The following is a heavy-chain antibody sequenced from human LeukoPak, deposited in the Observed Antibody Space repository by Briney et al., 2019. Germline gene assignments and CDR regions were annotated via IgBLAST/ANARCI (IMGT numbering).Heavy chain of an antibody. D-gene: IGHD3-10*02. Sequence: PSEILSLTCTVSGGSISGYYWSWIRQPPGKGLEWIGYIYYSGSTNYNPSLKSRVTISVDTSKKYFSLKLTSVTAADTAMYYCAGGMGFTKSGAVGCRYGGR. CDR3: AGGMGFTKSGAVGCRY. J-gene: IGHJ2*01. CDR1: GGSISGYY. CDR2: IYYSGST. V-gene: IGHV4-59*01.